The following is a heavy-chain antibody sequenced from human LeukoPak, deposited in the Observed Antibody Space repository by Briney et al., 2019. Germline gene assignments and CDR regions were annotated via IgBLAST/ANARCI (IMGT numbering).Heavy chain of an antibody. D-gene: IGHD5-18*01. CDR3: AKDQWEDTAMVTSDY. J-gene: IGHJ4*02. Sequence: GGSLRLSCAASGFTFSSYAMHWVRQAPGKGLEWVAVISYDGSNKYYADSVKGRFTISRDNSKNTLYLQMNSLRAEDTAVYYCAKDQWEDTAMVTSDYWGQGTLVTVSS. CDR1: GFTFSSYA. CDR2: ISYDGSNK. V-gene: IGHV3-30-3*01.